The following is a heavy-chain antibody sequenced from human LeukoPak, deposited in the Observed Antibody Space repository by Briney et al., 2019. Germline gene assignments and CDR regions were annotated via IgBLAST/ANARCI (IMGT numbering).Heavy chain of an antibody. Sequence: ASVRVSCTASGLTLTIIYIHWVRQAPGQGLEWMAVLYPGGDRAIYAQRLQGRLTLTRDTSTNTVYMEVSSLASEDTAIYYCASEVPRTSRFDHWGQGTLVTVSS. V-gene: IGHV1-46*01. CDR3: ASEVPRTSRFDH. J-gene: IGHJ4*02. CDR2: LYPGGDRA. CDR1: GLTLTIIY. D-gene: IGHD2-8*01.